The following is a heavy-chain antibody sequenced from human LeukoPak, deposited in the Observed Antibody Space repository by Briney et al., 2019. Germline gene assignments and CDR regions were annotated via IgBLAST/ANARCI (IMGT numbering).Heavy chain of an antibody. CDR2: IKEDGTET. V-gene: IGHV3-7*03. J-gene: IGHJ4*02. CDR1: GFMSSSNW. Sequence: PGGSLRLSCAASGFMSSSNWMSWVRLAPGKGLEWVANIKEDGTETYYVDSVKGRFTISRDSAKNSLYLQMNSLRVEDTAVYYCAKEGRSLQTYWGQGTLVTVSS. CDR3: AKEGRSLQTY. D-gene: IGHD5-24*01.